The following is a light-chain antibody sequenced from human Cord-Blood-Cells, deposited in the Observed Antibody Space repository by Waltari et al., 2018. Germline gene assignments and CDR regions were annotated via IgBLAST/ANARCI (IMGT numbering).Light chain of an antibody. J-gene: IGLJ3*02. CDR1: SSDVRGYNY. CDR3: CSYAGSYTWV. V-gene: IGLV2-11*01. Sequence: QSALTPPRSVSGSPGQSVTIPCTGTSSDVRGYNYVSCYQQHPGKAPKLMIYDVSKRPSGVPDRFSGAKSGNTASLTISGLQAEDEADYYCCSYAGSYTWVFGGGTKLTVL. CDR2: DVS.